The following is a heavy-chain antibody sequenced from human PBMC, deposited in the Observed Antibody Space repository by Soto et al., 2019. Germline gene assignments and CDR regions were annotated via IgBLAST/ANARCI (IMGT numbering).Heavy chain of an antibody. V-gene: IGHV4-39*01. CDR1: GGSISSGDYS. J-gene: IGHJ4*02. CDR2: FYYSGTT. Sequence: SETLSLTSTVSGGSISSGDYSWGWVRQPPWKGLEWIASFYYSGTTFYKPSLKSRVTISRDTSKNQFSLRLTSVTVADTALYFCARDRGDSNFDSWGQGSLVTVSS. CDR3: ARDRGDSNFDS. D-gene: IGHD4-17*01.